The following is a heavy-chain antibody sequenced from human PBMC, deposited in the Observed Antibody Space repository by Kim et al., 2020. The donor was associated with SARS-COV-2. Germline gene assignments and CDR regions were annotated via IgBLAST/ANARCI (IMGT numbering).Heavy chain of an antibody. CDR2: ISSSSSYI. CDR1: GFTFSSYS. Sequence: GGSLRLSCAASGFTFSSYSMNWVRQAPGKGLEWVSSISSSSSYIYYADSVKGRFTISRDNAKNSLYLQMNSLRAEDTAVYYCARVLPGRGYDFWSGYYDYYYMDVWGKGTTVTVSS. V-gene: IGHV3-21*01. CDR3: ARVLPGRGYDFWSGYYDYYYMDV. D-gene: IGHD3-3*01. J-gene: IGHJ6*03.